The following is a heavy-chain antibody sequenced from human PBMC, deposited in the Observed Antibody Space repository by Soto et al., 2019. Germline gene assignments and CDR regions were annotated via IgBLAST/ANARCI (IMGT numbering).Heavy chain of an antibody. V-gene: IGHV1-3*01. CDR1: GYTFTSYA. J-gene: IGHJ4*02. CDR3: ARSIVVVTALDY. CDR2: INAGNGNT. D-gene: IGHD2-21*02. Sequence: SVKVSCKASGYTFTSYAMHWVRQAPGQRLEWMGWINAGNGNTKYSQKFQGRVTITRDTAASTAYMELSSLRFEDTAVYYCARSIVVVTALDYWGQGTLVTVSS.